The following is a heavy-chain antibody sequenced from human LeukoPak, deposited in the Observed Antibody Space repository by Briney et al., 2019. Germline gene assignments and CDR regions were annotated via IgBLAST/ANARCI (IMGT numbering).Heavy chain of an antibody. J-gene: IGHJ6*02. D-gene: IGHD3-3*01. CDR3: ARVGIRFLEWLLSTDYYCMDV. Sequence: PGGSLRLSCAASGFTFSDYWMSWVRQAPGKGLEWVANIKQGSSSEYYVDSVKGRVTISRGNAKNSLYLQMNSLRAEDTAVYYCARVGIRFLEWLLSTDYYCMDVWGQGTTVTVSS. CDR1: GFTFSDYW. V-gene: IGHV3-7*05. CDR2: IKQGSSSE.